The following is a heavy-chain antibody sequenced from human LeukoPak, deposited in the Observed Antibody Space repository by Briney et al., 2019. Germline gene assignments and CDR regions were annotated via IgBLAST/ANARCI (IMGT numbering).Heavy chain of an antibody. CDR1: GFSLDDYA. V-gene: IGHV3-9*01. D-gene: IGHD1-26*01. CDR3: SRGSASPY. CDR2: ISWNGGVV. Sequence: GGSLRLSCVASGFSLDDYAMHWVRQAPGKGLEWFSYISWNGGVVGYADSVKGRFTISKDNSKNSLFLQMNSLRPEDTALYYCSRGSASPYWGQGTLVTVSS. J-gene: IGHJ4*02.